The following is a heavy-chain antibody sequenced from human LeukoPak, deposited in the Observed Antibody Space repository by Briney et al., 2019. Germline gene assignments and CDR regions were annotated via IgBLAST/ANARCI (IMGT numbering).Heavy chain of an antibody. J-gene: IGHJ4*02. V-gene: IGHV3-48*04. Sequence: GGSLRLSCAASGFTFSSYSMNWVRQAPGKGLEWVSYISSSSSTIYYADSVKGRFTISRDNAKNSLYLQMNSLRAEDTAVYYCAKDHFCSGGSCYFPGYWGQGTLVTVSS. CDR2: ISSSSSTI. CDR3: AKDHFCSGGSCYFPGY. D-gene: IGHD2-15*01. CDR1: GFTFSSYS.